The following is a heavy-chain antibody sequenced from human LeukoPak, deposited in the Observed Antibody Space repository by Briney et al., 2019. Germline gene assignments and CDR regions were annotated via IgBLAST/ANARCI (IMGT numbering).Heavy chain of an antibody. J-gene: IGHJ4*02. V-gene: IGHV6-1*01. CDR1: GDTVSSNTAA. CDR3: ARDRGASGWLDY. Sequence: SQTLSLTCAISGDTVSSNTAAWIWIRQSPSRGLECLGRTYYRSKWYDEYAVSVKSRMTINPDTSKNQFSLQLNSVTPEDTAVYYCARDRGASGWLDYWGQGTLVTVSS. D-gene: IGHD6-19*01. CDR2: TYYRSKWYD.